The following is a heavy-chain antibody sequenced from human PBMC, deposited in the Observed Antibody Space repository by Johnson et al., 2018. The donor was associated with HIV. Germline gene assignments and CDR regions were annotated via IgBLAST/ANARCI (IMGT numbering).Heavy chain of an antibody. CDR2: TWYDGSNQ. J-gene: IGHJ3*02. V-gene: IGHV3-33*01. CDR3: SRGFDSSGYYWGQSLGKGFDI. D-gene: IGHD3-22*01. Sequence: QVQLVESGGGVVQPGRSLRLSCAASGFTFSTYGMHWVRQAPGKGLEWVAVTWYDGSNQYYADSVKGRFSISRDNSKNTLYLQMDSLRAEDTAVYYCSRGFDSSGYYWGQSLGKGFDIGGQGTMVTVSS. CDR1: GFTFSTYG.